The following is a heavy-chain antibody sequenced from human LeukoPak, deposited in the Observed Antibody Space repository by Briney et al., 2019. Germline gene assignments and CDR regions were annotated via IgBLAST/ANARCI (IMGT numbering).Heavy chain of an antibody. CDR2: IYTSGST. Sequence: SETLSLTCTVSGFSIGGGYYWGWIRQPAGKGLEWIGRIYTSGSTNYNPSLKSRVTISVDTSKNQFSLKLSSVTAADTAVYYCARYSYDILTGYPKGWFDPWGQGTLVTVSS. D-gene: IGHD3-9*01. J-gene: IGHJ5*02. CDR3: ARYSYDILTGYPKGWFDP. V-gene: IGHV4-4*07. CDR1: GFSIGGGYY.